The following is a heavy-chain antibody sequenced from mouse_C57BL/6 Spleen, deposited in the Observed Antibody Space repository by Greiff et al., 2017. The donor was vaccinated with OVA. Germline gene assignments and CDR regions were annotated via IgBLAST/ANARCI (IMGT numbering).Heavy chain of an antibody. Sequence: VQLQQSGPGLVKPSQSLSLTCSVTGYSITSGYYWNWIRQFPGNKLEWMGYISYDGSNNYNPSLKNRISITRDTSKNQFFLKLNSVTTEDTATYYCARGGAYDYDFDVWGTGTTVTVSS. V-gene: IGHV3-6*01. CDR1: GYSITSGYY. CDR2: ISYDGSN. J-gene: IGHJ1*03. CDR3: ARGGAYDYDFDV. D-gene: IGHD2-4*01.